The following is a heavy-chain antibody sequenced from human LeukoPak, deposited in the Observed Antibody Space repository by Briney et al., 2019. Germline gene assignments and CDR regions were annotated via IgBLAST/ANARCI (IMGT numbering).Heavy chain of an antibody. CDR1: GFTFSSYE. CDR2: ISSSHTI. CDR3: ASGYGETRGYFDY. D-gene: IGHD4-17*01. Sequence: GGSLRLSCAASGFTFSSYEMNWVRLAPGKGLEWVSYISSSHTIYYADSVKGRFTISRDNAKNSLYLQMNSLRAEDTAVYYCASGYGETRGYFDYWGQGTLVTVSS. J-gene: IGHJ4*02. V-gene: IGHV3-48*03.